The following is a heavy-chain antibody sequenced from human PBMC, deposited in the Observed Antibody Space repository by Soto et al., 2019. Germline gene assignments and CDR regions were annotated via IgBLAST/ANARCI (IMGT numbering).Heavy chain of an antibody. CDR2: ISGSGGST. CDR3: AKGPTGSFLENMYYGMDV. D-gene: IGHD4-17*01. Sequence: GGSLRLSCAASGFTFSIYAVSWVLQAPWKGLEWVSAISGSGGSTYYADSVKGRFTIPRDNSKNTLYLQMNSLRAEDTAVYYCAKGPTGSFLENMYYGMDVWGQGTTVTVSS. CDR1: GFTFSIYA. J-gene: IGHJ6*02. V-gene: IGHV3-23*01.